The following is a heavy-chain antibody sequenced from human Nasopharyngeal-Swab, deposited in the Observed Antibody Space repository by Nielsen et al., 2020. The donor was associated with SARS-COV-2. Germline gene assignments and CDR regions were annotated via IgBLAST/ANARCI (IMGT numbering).Heavy chain of an antibody. J-gene: IGHJ4*02. D-gene: IGHD3-3*01. CDR1: GFTFDDYA. Sequence: GGSLRLSCAASGFTFDDYAMHWVRQAPGKGLEWVSGISWNSGSTGYADPVKGRFTISRDNAKNSLYLQMNSLRAEDTALYYCAKGVKYDFWSGTWGDWGQGTLVTVSS. V-gene: IGHV3-9*01. CDR3: AKGVKYDFWSGTWGD. CDR2: ISWNSGST.